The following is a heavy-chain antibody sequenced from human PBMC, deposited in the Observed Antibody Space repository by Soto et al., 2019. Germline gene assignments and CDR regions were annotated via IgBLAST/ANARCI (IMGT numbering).Heavy chain of an antibody. V-gene: IGHV1-18*01. D-gene: IGHD6-19*01. J-gene: IGHJ4*02. Sequence: ASVKVSCKASGYTFTSYGISWVRQAPGQGLEWMGWISAYNGNTNYAQKLQGRVTMTTDTSTSTAYMELRSLRSDDTAVYYRARDQIWGWYGGSHYWGQGTLVTVSS. CDR1: GYTFTSYG. CDR3: ARDQIWGWYGGSHY. CDR2: ISAYNGNT.